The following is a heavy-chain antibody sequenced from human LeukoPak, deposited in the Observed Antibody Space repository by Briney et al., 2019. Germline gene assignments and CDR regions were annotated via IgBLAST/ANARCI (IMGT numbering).Heavy chain of an antibody. Sequence: PSETLSLTCTVSGGSISSYYWSWVRQPAGKGLEWIGRIYTSGSTNYNPSLTRRVTMSVDTSKNQFSLKLSSVTAADTAVYYCARVFDSPEWPYYYYYMDVWGKGTTVTVSS. D-gene: IGHD3-3*01. J-gene: IGHJ6*03. V-gene: IGHV4-4*07. CDR3: ARVFDSPEWPYYYYYMDV. CDR2: IYTSGST. CDR1: GGSISSYY.